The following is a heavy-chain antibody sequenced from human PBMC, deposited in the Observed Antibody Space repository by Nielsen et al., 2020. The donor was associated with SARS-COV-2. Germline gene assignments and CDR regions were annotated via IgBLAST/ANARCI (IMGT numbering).Heavy chain of an antibody. D-gene: IGHD2/OR15-2a*01. CDR2: IYYSGST. J-gene: IGHJ6*03. CDR1: GGSISSYY. V-gene: IGHV4-59*01. Sequence: SETLSLTCTVSGGSISSYYWSWIRQPPGKGLEWIGYIYYSGSTNYNPSLKSRVTISVDTSKNQFSLKLSSVTAADTAVYYCARTRGTPFYLFRYYYYYMDVWGKGTTVTVSS. CDR3: ARTRGTPFYLFRYYYYYMDV.